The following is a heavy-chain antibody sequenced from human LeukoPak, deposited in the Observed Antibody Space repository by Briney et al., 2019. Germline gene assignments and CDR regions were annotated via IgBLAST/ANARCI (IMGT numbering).Heavy chain of an antibody. CDR3: ARSPRYCTNGVCYSYYYMDV. CDR1: GFTFSSYW. Sequence: GGSLRLSCAASGFTFSSYWMSWVRQAPGKGLEWVANIKQDGSEKYYADSVKGRFTISRDNAKNSLYLQMNSLRAEDTAVYYCARSPRYCTNGVCYSYYYMDVWGKGTTVTVSS. D-gene: IGHD2-8*01. J-gene: IGHJ6*03. V-gene: IGHV3-7*01. CDR2: IKQDGSEK.